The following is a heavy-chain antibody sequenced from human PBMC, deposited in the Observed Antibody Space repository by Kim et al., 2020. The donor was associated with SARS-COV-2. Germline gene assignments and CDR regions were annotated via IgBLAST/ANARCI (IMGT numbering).Heavy chain of an antibody. V-gene: IGHV3-15*01. Sequence: AAHVKGRFTISRDASQNTLSLQINSLKSEDTAVYYCTSGHRDYSSSSNVNWGQGTLVTVSS. J-gene: IGHJ4*02. CDR3: TSGHRDYSSSSNVN. D-gene: IGHD6-6*01.